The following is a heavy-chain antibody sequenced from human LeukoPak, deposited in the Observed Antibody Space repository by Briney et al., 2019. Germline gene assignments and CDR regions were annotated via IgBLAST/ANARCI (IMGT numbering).Heavy chain of an antibody. V-gene: IGHV3-48*04. Sequence: GGSLRLSCAASGFTFSSYSMNWVRQAPGKGLEWVSYISSSSSTIYYADSVKGRFTISRDNAKNSLYLQMNSLRAEDTALYYCARVRIEGSDYYYMDVWGKGTTVTVSS. J-gene: IGHJ6*03. CDR2: ISSSSSTI. CDR1: GFTFSSYS. D-gene: IGHD2-15*01. CDR3: ARVRIEGSDYYYMDV.